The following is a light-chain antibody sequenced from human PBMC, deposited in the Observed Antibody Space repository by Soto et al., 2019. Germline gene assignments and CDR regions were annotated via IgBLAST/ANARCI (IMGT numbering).Light chain of an antibody. CDR2: AVS. V-gene: IGLV2-14*01. Sequence: QSALTQPASVSGTPGQSITISCTGTSSDVGGYNHVSWYQHSPGKAPKLILFAVSDRPSGVSHRFSGSKSGNTASLTVSGLQAEDEADYFCCSYSSLSTVVFGGVTKLTV. J-gene: IGLJ2*01. CDR1: SSDVGGYNH. CDR3: CSYSSLSTVV.